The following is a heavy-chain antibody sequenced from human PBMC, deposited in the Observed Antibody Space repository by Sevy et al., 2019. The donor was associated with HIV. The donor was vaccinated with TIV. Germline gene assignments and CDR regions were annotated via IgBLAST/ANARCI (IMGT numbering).Heavy chain of an antibody. CDR3: AGENAWGRGYS. D-gene: IGHD1-26*01. CDR2: IYYNGHI. J-gene: IGHJ4*02. Sequence: SETLSLTCTVSGGSITSLYWNWIRQPPGKGLEWIANIYYNGHINYNPPLKSRVTLPLDTSKNQFSRRLSSVTAADTAMYYCAGENAWGRGYSWGQGTLVTVSS. V-gene: IGHV4-59*08. CDR1: GGSITSLY.